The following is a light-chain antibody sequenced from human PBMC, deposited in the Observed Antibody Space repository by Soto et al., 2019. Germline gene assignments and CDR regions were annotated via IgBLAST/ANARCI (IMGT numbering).Light chain of an antibody. Sequence: VLTQSPATLSLSPGERATLSCRASQSVDTYLAWYQQRPGQAPRLLIYDASNRAAGIPARFSGSGSGTDFTLTISSLEPEYFAVYYCQQRQNWPPLTFGGGSVVEIK. J-gene: IGKJ4*01. CDR3: QQRQNWPPLT. CDR2: DAS. V-gene: IGKV3-11*01. CDR1: QSVDTY.